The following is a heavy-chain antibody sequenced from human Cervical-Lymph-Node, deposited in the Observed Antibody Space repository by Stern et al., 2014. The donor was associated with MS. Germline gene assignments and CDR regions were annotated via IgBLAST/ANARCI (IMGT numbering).Heavy chain of an antibody. CDR1: GFTFSSYS. Sequence: EVQLVESGGGLVKPGGSLRLSCAASGFTFSSYSMNWVRQAPGKGLAWVASISSGGSYIYYADSLKCRFTISRDNAKNSLYLQMNSLRAEDTAVYYCARGRGGNYRYYFDYWGQGTLVTVSS. CDR3: ARGRGGNYRYYFDY. CDR2: ISSGGSYI. D-gene: IGHD4-23*01. V-gene: IGHV3-21*01. J-gene: IGHJ4*02.